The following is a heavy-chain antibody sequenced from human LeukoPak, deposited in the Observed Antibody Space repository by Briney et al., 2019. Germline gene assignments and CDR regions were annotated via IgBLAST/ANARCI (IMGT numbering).Heavy chain of an antibody. D-gene: IGHD6-19*01. Sequence: PGGSLRLSCATSGFTFRNYAMSWVRQAPGKGLGWVSTITDSGGDTYYADSVKGRFTVSRDNSKNTVFLQMNSLRTEDTAVYYYANATAAVAGRSPWFDSWGQGTLVTVSS. CDR3: ANATAAVAGRSPWFDS. CDR2: ITDSGGDT. V-gene: IGHV3-23*01. CDR1: GFTFRNYA. J-gene: IGHJ5*01.